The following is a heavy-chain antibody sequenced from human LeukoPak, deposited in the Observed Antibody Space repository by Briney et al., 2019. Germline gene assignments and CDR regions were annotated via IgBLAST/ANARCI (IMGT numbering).Heavy chain of an antibody. D-gene: IGHD2-21*02. V-gene: IGHV3-49*04. CDR1: GFTFGDYA. CDR3: TREGAYCGGDCYNGAFDI. Sequence: GGSLRLSCTASGFTFGDYAMSWVRQAPGKGLEWVGFIRSKAYGGTTEYAASVKGRFTISRDDSKSIAYLQMNSLKTEDTAVYYCTREGAYCGGDCYNGAFDIWGQGTMVTVSS. J-gene: IGHJ3*02. CDR2: IRSKAYGGTT.